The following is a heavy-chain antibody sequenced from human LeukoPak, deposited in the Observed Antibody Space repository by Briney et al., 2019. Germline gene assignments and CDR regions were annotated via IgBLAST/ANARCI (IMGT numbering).Heavy chain of an antibody. J-gene: IGHJ6*02. CDR2: IKEDGSEQ. V-gene: IGHV3-7*03. CDR1: GFILNNYW. Sequence: GGSLRLSCAASGFILNNYWMNWVRQAPGKGLEWVANIKEDGSEQYYVDSVKGRFTISRDNAKKSLYLQMNSLRAENTAVYFCGMAMDVWGQGTTVTVSS. CDR3: GMAMDV.